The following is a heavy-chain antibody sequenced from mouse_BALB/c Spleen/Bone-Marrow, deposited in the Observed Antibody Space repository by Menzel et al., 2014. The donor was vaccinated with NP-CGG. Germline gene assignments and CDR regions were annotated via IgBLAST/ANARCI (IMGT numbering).Heavy chain of an antibody. D-gene: IGHD2-4*01. CDR3: ARQGNDYAAWFAY. V-gene: IGHV5-6*01. CDR1: GFTFSSYG. Sequence: VQLKQSGGDLVKPGGSLKLSCAASGFTFSSYGMSWVRRTPDKRLEWVATISSGGGYTYYPDSVKGRFTISRDNAKNTLYLQMSSLKSEDTAMYYCARQGNDYAAWFAYWGQGTLVTVSA. CDR2: ISSGGGYT. J-gene: IGHJ3*01.